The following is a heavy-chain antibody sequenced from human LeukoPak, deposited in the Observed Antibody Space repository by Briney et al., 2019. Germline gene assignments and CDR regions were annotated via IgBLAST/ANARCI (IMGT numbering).Heavy chain of an antibody. D-gene: IGHD4-11*01. V-gene: IGHV1-8*01. Sequence: ASVKVSCKASGYTFTSYDINWVRQATGQGLEWMGWMNPNSGNTGYAQKFQGRVTMTRNTSISTAYMELSSLRSEDTAVYYCARVHDYSNYEINWFDPWGQGTLVTVSS. CDR2: MNPNSGNT. CDR1: GYTFTSYD. CDR3: ARVHDYSNYEINWFDP. J-gene: IGHJ5*02.